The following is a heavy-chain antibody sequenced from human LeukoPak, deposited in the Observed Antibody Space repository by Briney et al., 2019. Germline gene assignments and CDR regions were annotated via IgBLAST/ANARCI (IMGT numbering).Heavy chain of an antibody. CDR1: GYTFTSYG. Sequence: GASVKVSCKASGYTFTSYGISWVQQAPGQGLEWMGWISAYNGNTNYAQKLQGRVTMTTDTSTSTAYMELRSLRSDDTAVYYCARGGIQLWSQEKGSGPGGDYWGQGTLVTVSS. J-gene: IGHJ4*02. V-gene: IGHV1-18*01. CDR2: ISAYNGNT. CDR3: ARGGIQLWSQEKGSGPGGDY. D-gene: IGHD5-18*01.